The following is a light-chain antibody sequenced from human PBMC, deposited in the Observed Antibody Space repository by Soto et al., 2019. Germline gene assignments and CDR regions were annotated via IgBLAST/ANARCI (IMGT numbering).Light chain of an antibody. CDR1: QSVSSSY. CDR3: QQYGSSPLWT. CDR2: GAS. V-gene: IGKV3-20*01. Sequence: MVFTQSSGTRSVCPGGRATLSWRASQSVSSSYLAWYQQKPGQAPRLLIYGASSRATGIPDRFSGSGSGTNFPLTISRLQPEDFAVYYCQQYGSSPLWTFGQGTKVDIK. J-gene: IGKJ1*01.